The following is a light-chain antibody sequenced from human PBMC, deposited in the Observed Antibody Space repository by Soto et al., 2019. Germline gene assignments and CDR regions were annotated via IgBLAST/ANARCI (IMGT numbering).Light chain of an antibody. CDR1: SSDVGGYNY. CDR3: SSYAGSNWV. J-gene: IGLJ3*02. Sequence: QSVLTQPPSASGSPGQSVTISCTGTSSDVGGYNYVSWYQQHPGKAPKLMIYEVSKRPSGVPDRFSGSKSGNTASLTVSGLQAEDEADDYCSSYAGSNWVFGGGTKLTVL. V-gene: IGLV2-8*01. CDR2: EVS.